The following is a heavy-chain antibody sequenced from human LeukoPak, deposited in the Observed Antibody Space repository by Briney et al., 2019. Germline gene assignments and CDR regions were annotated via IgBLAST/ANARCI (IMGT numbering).Heavy chain of an antibody. CDR1: GFTFSSYA. Sequence: GGSLRLSCAASGFTFSSYAMSWVRQAPGKGLEWVSAISGSGDTTYYADSVKGRFTISRDNSKNMLYLQMNSLRAEDTAVYYCAEDKSLAAYTLDYWGQGTLVTVSS. J-gene: IGHJ4*02. CDR2: ISGSGDTT. V-gene: IGHV3-23*01. CDR3: AEDKSLAAYTLDY. D-gene: IGHD6-6*01.